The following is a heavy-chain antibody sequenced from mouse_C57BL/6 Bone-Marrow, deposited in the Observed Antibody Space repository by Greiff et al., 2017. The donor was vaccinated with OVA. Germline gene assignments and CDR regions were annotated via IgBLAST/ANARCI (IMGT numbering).Heavy chain of an antibody. J-gene: IGHJ2*01. Sequence: EVKLMESGGGLVKPGGSLKLSCAASGFTFSSYAMSWVRQTPEKRLEWVATISDGGSYTYYPDNVKGRFTISRDNAKNNLYLQMSHLKSEDTAMYYCARDHGTGLDYWGQGTTLTVSS. D-gene: IGHD4-1*01. CDR2: ISDGGSYT. CDR3: ARDHGTGLDY. V-gene: IGHV5-4*01. CDR1: GFTFSSYA.